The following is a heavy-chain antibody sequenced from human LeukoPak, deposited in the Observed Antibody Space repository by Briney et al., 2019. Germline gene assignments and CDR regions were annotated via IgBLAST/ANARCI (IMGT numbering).Heavy chain of an antibody. CDR2: INTGGSTT. D-gene: IGHD6-19*01. V-gene: IGHV3-74*01. CDR3: ALGWYLDY. CDR1: GFTFSSYW. Sequence: GGSLRLSCAASGFTFSSYWMHWVRQAPGKGLVWVSRINTGGSTTDYADSVKGRFTISRDSAKNTLYLQMNSLRAEDTAVYYCALGWYLDYWGQGTLVTVSS. J-gene: IGHJ4*02.